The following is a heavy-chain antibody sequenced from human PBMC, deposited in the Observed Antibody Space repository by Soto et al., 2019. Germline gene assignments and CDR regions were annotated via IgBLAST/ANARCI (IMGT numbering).Heavy chain of an antibody. CDR3: ARRATLPFKRILYGMDV. J-gene: IGHJ6*02. CDR1: GGSISSSSYY. Sequence: SETLSLTCTVSGGSISSSSYYWGWIRQPPGKGLEWIGSIYYSGSTYYNPSLKSRVTISVDTSKNQFSLKLGSVTAADTAVYYCARRATLPFKRILYGMDVWGQGTTVTVSS. CDR2: IYYSGST. D-gene: IGHD2-15*01. V-gene: IGHV4-39*01.